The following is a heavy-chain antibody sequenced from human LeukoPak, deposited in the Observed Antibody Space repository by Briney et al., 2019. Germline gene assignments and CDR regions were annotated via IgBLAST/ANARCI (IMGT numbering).Heavy chain of an antibody. Sequence: PGGSLRLSCAASGFTFSSYAMSWVRQAPGKGLEWVSAISGSGGSTYYADSVKGRFTISRDNSRSTLYLQMNSLRAEDTAVYYCAKPYYDFWSGYYDYWGQGTLVTVSS. CDR1: GFTFSSYA. V-gene: IGHV3-23*01. CDR2: ISGSGGST. D-gene: IGHD3-3*01. J-gene: IGHJ4*02. CDR3: AKPYYDFWSGYYDY.